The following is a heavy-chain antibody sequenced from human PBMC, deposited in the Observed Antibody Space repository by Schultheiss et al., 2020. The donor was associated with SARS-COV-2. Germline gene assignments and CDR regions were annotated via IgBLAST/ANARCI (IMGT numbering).Heavy chain of an antibody. CDR2: ISVSGDNT. CDR3: AKDRGYCSSTSCGDAFDI. D-gene: IGHD2-2*01. V-gene: IGHV3-23*01. J-gene: IGHJ3*02. Sequence: GGSLRLSCAASGFTFSSYAMSWFRQAPGKGLEWVSSISVSGDNTYYADSVKGRFTISRDNSKNTLYLQMNSLRAEDTAVYYCAKDRGYCSSTSCGDAFDIWGQGTMVTVSS. CDR1: GFTFSSYA.